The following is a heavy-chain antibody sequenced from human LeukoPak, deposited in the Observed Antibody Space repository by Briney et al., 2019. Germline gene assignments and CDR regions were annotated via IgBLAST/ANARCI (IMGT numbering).Heavy chain of an antibody. CDR2: INHSGST. Sequence: TSETLSLTCTVSGGSISPFYWNWIRQPPGKGLEWIGEINHSGSTNYNPSLKSRVTISVHTSKNQFSLKLSSVTAADTAVYYCARGPARGSSSWYVNYWGQGTLVTVSS. CDR1: GGSISPFY. J-gene: IGHJ4*02. CDR3: ARGPARGSSSWYVNY. V-gene: IGHV4-34*01. D-gene: IGHD6-13*01.